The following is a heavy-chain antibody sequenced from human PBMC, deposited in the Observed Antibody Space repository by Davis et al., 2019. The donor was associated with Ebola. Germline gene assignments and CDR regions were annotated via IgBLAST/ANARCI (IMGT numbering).Heavy chain of an antibody. D-gene: IGHD2-2*01. CDR2: IHYSGST. V-gene: IGHV4-59*08. Sequence: MPSDTLSLTCTLSCGSIRSYYWNSIRQPPGTGLEWIRYIHYSGSTNSNPSLKSRVTISVDTSKNQFSLKLSSVTAADTAVYYCARQAGIEPAYCSSTSCYREWFDPWGQGTLVTVSS. J-gene: IGHJ5*02. CDR3: ARQAGIEPAYCSSTSCYREWFDP. CDR1: CGSIRSYY.